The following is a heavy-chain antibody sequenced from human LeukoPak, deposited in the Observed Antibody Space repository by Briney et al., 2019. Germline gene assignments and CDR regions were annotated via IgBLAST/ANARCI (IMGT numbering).Heavy chain of an antibody. CDR1: GGSISSYY. V-gene: IGHV4-4*07. J-gene: IGHJ3*02. CDR3: AKFANWDDTFDI. D-gene: IGHD7-27*01. CDR2: IYTSGST. Sequence: SETLSLTCTVSGGSISSYYWSWIRQPPGKGLEWIGRIYTSGSTNYNPSLKSRVTMSVDTSKNQFSLKLSSVTPEDTAVYYCAKFANWDDTFDIWGQGTMVTVSS.